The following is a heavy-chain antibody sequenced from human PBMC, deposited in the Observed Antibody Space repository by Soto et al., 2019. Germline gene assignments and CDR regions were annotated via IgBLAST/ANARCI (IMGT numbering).Heavy chain of an antibody. CDR3: AREGNLGRWIQPLDS. Sequence: SETLSLTCAVSGDSISSYYCMWIRQPPGKGLESIGYLYYGRSANYSPSLKSRVTMSVDTSKNHFSLKLISVTTADTAVYFCAREGNLGRWIQPLDSWGQGTLVTVSS. D-gene: IGHD2-2*03. CDR2: LYYGRSA. J-gene: IGHJ4*02. V-gene: IGHV4-59*01. CDR1: GDSISSYY.